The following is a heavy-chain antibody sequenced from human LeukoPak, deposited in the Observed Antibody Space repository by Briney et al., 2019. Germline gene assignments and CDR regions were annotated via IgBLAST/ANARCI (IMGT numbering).Heavy chain of an antibody. CDR2: IIPILGIA. CDR1: GGTFSSYA. CDR3: ARDSHCSGGSCYNSNFQH. D-gene: IGHD2-15*01. J-gene: IGHJ1*01. V-gene: IGHV1-69*04. Sequence: SVKVSCKASGGTFSSYAISWVRQAPGQGLEWMGRIIPILGIANYAQKFQGRVTITADKSTSTAYMELSSLRSEDTAVYYCARDSHCSGGSCYNSNFQHWGQGTLVTVSS.